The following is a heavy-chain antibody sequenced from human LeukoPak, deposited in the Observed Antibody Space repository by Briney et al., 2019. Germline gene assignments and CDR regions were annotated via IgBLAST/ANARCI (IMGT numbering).Heavy chain of an antibody. CDR3: ARDRVLDY. J-gene: IGHJ4*02. V-gene: IGHV3-74*01. CDR1: GFTFSSYW. Sequence: GGSLRLSCAASGFTFSSYWMHWVRHAPGKGLVWVSRIKSDGSSTSYADSVKGRFTISRDNAKNTQYLQMNSLRAEDTAVYYCARDRVLDYWGQGTLVTVSS. CDR2: IKSDGSST. D-gene: IGHD3-3*01.